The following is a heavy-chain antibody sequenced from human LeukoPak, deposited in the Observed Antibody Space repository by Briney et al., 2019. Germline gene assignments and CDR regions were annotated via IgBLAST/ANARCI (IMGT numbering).Heavy chain of an antibody. D-gene: IGHD2-15*01. CDR3: ARSVEGYCSGGSCYSYYYYMDV. CDR1: GGSFSGYY. Sequence: SETLSLTCAVYGGSFSGYYWSWIRQPPGKGLEWIGYIYYSGSTNYNPSLKSRVTISVDTSKNQFSLKLSSVTAADTAVYYCARSVEGYCSGGSCYSYYYYMDVWGKGTTVTVSS. V-gene: IGHV4-59*01. CDR2: IYYSGST. J-gene: IGHJ6*03.